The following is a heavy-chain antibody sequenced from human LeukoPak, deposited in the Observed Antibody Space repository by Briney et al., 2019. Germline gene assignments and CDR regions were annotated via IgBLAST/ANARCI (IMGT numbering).Heavy chain of an antibody. CDR1: GFTLSSYA. CDR2: ISYDGSNK. V-gene: IGHV3-30*04. CDR3: ARGSYDILTGYPYYFDY. J-gene: IGHJ4*02. Sequence: PGRSLRLSCAAPGFTLSSYAMHWVRQAPGKGLEWVAVISYDGSNKYYADSVKGRLTISRDNSKNTLYLQMNSLRAEDTAVYYCARGSYDILTGYPYYFDYWGQGTLVTVSS. D-gene: IGHD3-9*01.